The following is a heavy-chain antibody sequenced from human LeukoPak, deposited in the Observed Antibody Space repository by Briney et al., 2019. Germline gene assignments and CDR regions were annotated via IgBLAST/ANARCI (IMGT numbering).Heavy chain of an antibody. V-gene: IGHV3-23*01. Sequence: PGGSLRLSCAASGFTFSNYAMNWVRQAPGKGLEWVSVISGSGYSTYYADSVKGRFTISRDNSKNTLYLQTNSLRAEDTAVYYCAKDYGDYAYYFHYWGQGTRVTVSS. CDR1: GFTFSNYA. D-gene: IGHD4-17*01. J-gene: IGHJ4*02. CDR3: AKDYGDYAYYFHY. CDR2: ISGSGYST.